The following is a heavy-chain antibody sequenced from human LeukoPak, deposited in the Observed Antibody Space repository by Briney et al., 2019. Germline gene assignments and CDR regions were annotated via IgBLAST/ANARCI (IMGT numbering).Heavy chain of an antibody. CDR1: GGSISSYF. Sequence: SETLSLTCTVSGGSISSYFWSWIRQPPGKGLEWIGYIYHSGITNFNPSLKSRVTMSQDTPKNQFSLRLRSVTAADTAVYYCARESRGRFDYWGQGALVTVSS. V-gene: IGHV4-59*01. CDR3: ARESRGRFDY. J-gene: IGHJ4*02. CDR2: IYHSGIT.